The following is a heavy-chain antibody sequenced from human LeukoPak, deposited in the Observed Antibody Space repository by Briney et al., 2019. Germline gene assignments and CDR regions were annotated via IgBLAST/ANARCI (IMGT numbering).Heavy chain of an antibody. CDR2: IIPIFGTA. J-gene: IGHJ6*03. D-gene: IGHD3-3*01. CDR1: GGTFSSYA. V-gene: IGHV1-69*13. Sequence: ASVKVSCKASGGTFSSYAISWVRQAPGQGLEWMGGIIPIFGTANYAQKFQGKVTITADESTSTAYMELSSLRSEDTAVYYCARPSITIFGVVIGTTPYYYYMDVWGKGTTVTVSS. CDR3: ARPSITIFGVVIGTTPYYYYMDV.